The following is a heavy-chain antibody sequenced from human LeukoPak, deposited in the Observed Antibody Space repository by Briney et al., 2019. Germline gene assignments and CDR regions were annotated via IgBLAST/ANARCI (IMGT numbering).Heavy chain of an antibody. CDR2: ISGSGGST. V-gene: IGHV3-23*01. J-gene: IGHJ4*02. CDR1: GFTFSNAW. CDR3: AKDPSASGSYRDC. Sequence: GGSLRLSCAASGFTFSNAWMSWVRQAPGKGLEWVSAISGSGGSTYYADSVKGRFTISRDNSKNTLYLQMNSLRAEDTAVYYCAKDPSASGSYRDCWGQGTLVTVSS. D-gene: IGHD1-26*01.